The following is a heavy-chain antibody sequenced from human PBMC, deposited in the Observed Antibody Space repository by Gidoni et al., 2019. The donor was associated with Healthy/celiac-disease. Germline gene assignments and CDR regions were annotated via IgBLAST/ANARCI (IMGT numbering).Heavy chain of an antibody. CDR1: GGSISSSSYY. CDR2: IYYSGST. CDR3: ARHGPIVVVPAAKAFFDY. Sequence: QLQLQESGPGLVKPSETLSLTCTVSGGSISSSSYYWGWIRQPPGKGLEWIGSIYYSGSTYYNPSLKSRVTISVDTSKNQFSLKLSSVTAADTAVYYCARHGPIVVVPAAKAFFDYWGQGTLVTVSS. V-gene: IGHV4-39*01. J-gene: IGHJ4*02. D-gene: IGHD2-2*01.